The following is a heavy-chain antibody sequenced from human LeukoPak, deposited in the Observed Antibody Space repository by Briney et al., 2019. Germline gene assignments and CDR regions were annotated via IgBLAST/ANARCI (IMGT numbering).Heavy chain of an antibody. CDR1: GGSISSYY. D-gene: IGHD3-22*01. V-gene: IGHV4-59*01. Sequence: PSETLSLTCTVSGGSISSYYWNWIRLPPGKGLEWIGSIYKSGSSNYNPSLRSRVTISVDTSRTQFSLKLTSVTAADTAVYYCARGGYFDSPFDYWGQGTLVTVSS. CDR2: IYKSGSS. J-gene: IGHJ4*02. CDR3: ARGGYFDSPFDY.